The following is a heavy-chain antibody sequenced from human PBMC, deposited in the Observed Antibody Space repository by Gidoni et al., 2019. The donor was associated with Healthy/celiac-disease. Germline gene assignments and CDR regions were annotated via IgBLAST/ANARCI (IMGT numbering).Heavy chain of an antibody. CDR3: TREDMVRATNAFDI. CDR2: INPSGDST. D-gene: IGHD5-12*01. J-gene: IGHJ3*02. CDR1: VYIFPSYS. Sequence: HVQLVPSGAAVTNPGSSVSVSCKSSVYIFPSYSMHGVRQAHGQGPEWMGIINPSGDSTSYAQRFQGRVTMTMDTYTSTVYMELSSLRSEDTAVYYCTREDMVRATNAFDIWGQGTMVTVSS. V-gene: IGHV1-46*01.